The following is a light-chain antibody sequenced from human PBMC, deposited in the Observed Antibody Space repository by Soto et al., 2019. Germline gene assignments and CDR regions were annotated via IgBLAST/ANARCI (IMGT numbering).Light chain of an antibody. CDR2: GAS. V-gene: IGKV3-15*01. CDR1: QSISDT. J-gene: IGKJ1*01. Sequence: EIVMTQSPATLPVSPGEGGTLSCRASQSISDTLAWYQQKPGQAPRLLIYGASTRATDVPARFSGSGSGTEFTLTISSLQSEDFAVYYCQQYNNWPETFGQGTKVDIK. CDR3: QQYNNWPET.